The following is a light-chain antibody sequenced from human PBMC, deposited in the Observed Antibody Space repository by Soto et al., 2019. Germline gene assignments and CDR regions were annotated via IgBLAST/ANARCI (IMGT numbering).Light chain of an antibody. J-gene: IGKJ1*01. V-gene: IGKV3-15*01. CDR1: QSVSTK. CDR3: QQYNKGPPWT. CDR2: GAS. Sequence: EVVMTQSPAILSVYPGERATLSCRASQSVSTKLAWYQQKPGQSPRLLIHGASTRATGIPARFSGSGSGTEFTLTISSLQSEDLAIYYCQQYNKGPPWTFGQGTKVEIK.